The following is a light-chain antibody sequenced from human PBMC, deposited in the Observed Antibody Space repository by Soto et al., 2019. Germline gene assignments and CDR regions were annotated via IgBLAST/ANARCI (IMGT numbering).Light chain of an antibody. CDR1: QRISSY. Sequence: DGQMTQSPSSLSASVGDRVTITCRASQRISSYLNWYQQQPGKAPKLQIYAASNLQSGVPSRFSGSGSGTDFTLTISSLQPEDFATYYCQQSYSIFRTFGQGTKLEIK. V-gene: IGKV1-39*01. CDR3: QQSYSIFRT. J-gene: IGKJ2*01. CDR2: AAS.